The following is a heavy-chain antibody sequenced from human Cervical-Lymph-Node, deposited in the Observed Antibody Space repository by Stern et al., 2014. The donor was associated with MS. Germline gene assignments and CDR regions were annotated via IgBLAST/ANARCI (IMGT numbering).Heavy chain of an antibody. V-gene: IGHV4-61*02. Sequence: QVQLQESGPGLVKPSQTLSLTCTVSGGSITSGSFYWTWIRQPAGKGLEWIGNISASGDTTYTPPLKSRVTRSVATSKNQFSQKLYSVTAADAAVYYCARRWSDVVSYLDYWGLGTLVTVSS. D-gene: IGHD1-26*01. CDR3: ARRWSDVVSYLDY. J-gene: IGHJ4*02. CDR2: ISASGDT. CDR1: GGSITSGSFY.